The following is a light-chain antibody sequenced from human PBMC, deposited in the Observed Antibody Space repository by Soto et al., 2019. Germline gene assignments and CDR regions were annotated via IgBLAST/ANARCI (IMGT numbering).Light chain of an antibody. J-gene: IGKJ5*01. V-gene: IGKV3-15*01. CDR2: AAS. CDR3: QQYNNWRIT. CDR1: QSISSN. Sequence: EIVMTPSPATLSVSPGERATLSCRASQSISSNVAWYQQKPGQAPRLVISAASTRATGIPARFSGSGSGTDFTLTISSLQSEDFAVYHCQQYNNWRITFGQVTRLEIK.